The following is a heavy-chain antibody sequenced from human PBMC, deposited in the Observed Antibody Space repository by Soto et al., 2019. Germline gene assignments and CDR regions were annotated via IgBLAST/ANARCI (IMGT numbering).Heavy chain of an antibody. CDR1: GGDFSSYS. V-gene: IGHV1-69*01. D-gene: IGHD3-22*01. Sequence: QVQLVQSGAEVKKPGSSVKVSCKTSGGDFSSYSMNWVRQAPGQGPEWMGGIIPMFGTPNYAPRFQARVTIAADESTTTVNIELSRLTSADTAVYYCARGLGPSFYYDSDGPLNPFDIWGQGTMVTVSS. J-gene: IGHJ3*02. CDR3: ARGLGPSFYYDSDGPLNPFDI. CDR2: IIPMFGTP.